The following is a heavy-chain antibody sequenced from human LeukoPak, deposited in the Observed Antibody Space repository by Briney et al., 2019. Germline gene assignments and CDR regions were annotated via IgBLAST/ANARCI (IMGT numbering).Heavy chain of an antibody. D-gene: IGHD3-3*01. CDR2: INAGNGNT. V-gene: IGHV1-3*01. CDR3: ARAAGRYYDFWTHSSP. Sequence: ASVKVSCKASGYTFTSYAMHWVRQAPGQRLEWMGWINAGNGNTKYSQKFRGRVTITRDTSASTAYMELSSLRSEDTAVYYCARAAGRYYDFWTHSSPWGQGTLVTVSS. CDR1: GYTFTSYA. J-gene: IGHJ5*02.